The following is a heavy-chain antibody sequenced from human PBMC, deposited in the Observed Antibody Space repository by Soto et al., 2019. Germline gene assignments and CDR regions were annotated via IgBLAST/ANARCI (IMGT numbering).Heavy chain of an antibody. V-gene: IGHV3-30-3*01. CDR2: ISYDGSNK. CDR1: GFTFSSYA. D-gene: IGHD4-17*01. J-gene: IGHJ6*02. CDR3: ARGIDYGGGYGMDV. Sequence: GXSLRLSCAASGFTFSSYAMHWFRQAPGKGLEWVEVISYDGSNKYYADSVKGRFTISRDNSKNTLYLQMNSLRAEDTAVYYCARGIDYGGGYGMDVWGQGTTVTVSS.